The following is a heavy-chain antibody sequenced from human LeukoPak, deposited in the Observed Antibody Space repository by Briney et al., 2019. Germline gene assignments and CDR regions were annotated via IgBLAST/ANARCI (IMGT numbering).Heavy chain of an antibody. CDR2: RYSGDCDT. V-gene: IGHV5-51*01. D-gene: IGHD3-9*01. Sequence: GAGLQIYCNGSGYSSTSYCIGWIRQVPGKGREWMGMRYSGDCDTRYSPSFQGQVTISAHKSISTAYLQCSSLKASDTAMYYCARHSRLDILTGNDSFDIWCQGRMVTVSS. CDR3: ARHSRLDILTGNDSFDI. J-gene: IGHJ3*02. CDR1: GYSSTSYC.